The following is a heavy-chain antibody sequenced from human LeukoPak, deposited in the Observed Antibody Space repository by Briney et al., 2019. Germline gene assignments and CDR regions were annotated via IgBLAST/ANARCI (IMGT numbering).Heavy chain of an antibody. CDR1: GFTFSSYG. CDR3: ARGPGPNYYDSSGYFGFDAFDI. CDR2: IWYDGSNK. J-gene: IGHJ3*02. Sequence: PGGSLRLSCAASGFTFSSYGMHWVRQAQGKGLEGVEVIWYDGSNKYYADSVKGRSTISRDNSKNTLYLQMNSLRAEDTAVYYCARGPGPNYYDSSGYFGFDAFDIWGQGTMVTVSS. V-gene: IGHV3-33*01. D-gene: IGHD3-22*01.